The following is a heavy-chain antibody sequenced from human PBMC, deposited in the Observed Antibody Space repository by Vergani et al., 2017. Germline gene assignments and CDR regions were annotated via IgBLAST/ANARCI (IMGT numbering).Heavy chain of an antibody. CDR3: ARDRGGGSTATNWFDP. CDR2: IIPIFGTA. D-gene: IGHD1-26*01. CDR1: GGTFSSYA. J-gene: IGHJ5*02. V-gene: IGHV1-69*15. Sequence: VQLVQSGAEVRKPGASVTVSCKASGGTFSSYAISWVRQAPGQGLEWMGRIIPIFGTANYAQKFQGRVTITADESTSTAYMELSSLRSEDTAVYYCARDRGGGSTATNWFDPWGQGTLVTVSS.